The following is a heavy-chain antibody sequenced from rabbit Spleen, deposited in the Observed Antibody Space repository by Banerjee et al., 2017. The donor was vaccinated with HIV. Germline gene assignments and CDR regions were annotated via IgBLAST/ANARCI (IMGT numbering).Heavy chain of an antibody. D-gene: IGHD1-1*01. CDR3: ARGDSGTDYYSNACRL. CDR1: GFSFSSIYY. V-gene: IGHV1S40*01. J-gene: IGHJ4*01. Sequence: QSLEESGGGLVQPEGSLTLTCTASGFSFSSIYYMCWVRQAPGKGLEWIACISAASGGSTTYASWAKGRFTISKSSSTTVTLQMTSLTAADTATYFCARGDSGTDYYSNACRLWGQGTLVTVS. CDR2: ISAASGGST.